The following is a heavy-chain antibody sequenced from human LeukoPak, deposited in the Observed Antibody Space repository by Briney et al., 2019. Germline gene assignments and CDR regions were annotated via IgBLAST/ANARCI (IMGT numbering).Heavy chain of an antibody. CDR3: AKDRSSGGSCYNY. Sequence: GGSLRLSCAASGFTFSSYWMTWVRQAPGKGLEWVSVISGSGGSTYYADSVKGRFTISRDNSKNTLYLQMNSLRAEDTAVYYCAKDRSSGGSCYNYWGQGTLVTVSS. J-gene: IGHJ4*02. CDR2: ISGSGGST. CDR1: GFTFSSYW. V-gene: IGHV3-23*01. D-gene: IGHD2-15*01.